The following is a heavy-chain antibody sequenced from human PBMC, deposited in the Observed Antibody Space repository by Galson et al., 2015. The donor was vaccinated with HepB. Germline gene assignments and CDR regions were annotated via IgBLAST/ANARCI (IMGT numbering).Heavy chain of an antibody. CDR3: AREMVRGMVLRAFDI. J-gene: IGHJ3*02. CDR1: GYTFTSYA. CDR2: IHAGNGNT. D-gene: IGHD3-10*01. V-gene: IGHV1-3*01. Sequence: SVKVSCKASGYTFTSYAMHWVRQAPGQRLEWMGWIHAGNGNTKYSQKFQGRVTITRDTSATTVSMELSSLRSEDRAVYYCAREMVRGMVLRAFDIWGQGSMVTVSS.